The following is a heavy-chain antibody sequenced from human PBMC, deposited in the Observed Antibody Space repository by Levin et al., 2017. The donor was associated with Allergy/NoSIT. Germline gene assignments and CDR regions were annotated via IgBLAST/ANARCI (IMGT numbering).Heavy chain of an antibody. Sequence: SETLSLTCTVSGGSVNSGKYYWSWVRQPPGKGLEWIGDIYNSGSTRNNPSLNSRVTISVDTSKNQFSLNLSSVTAADTAAYFCARGLQQLFPFDYWGQGTLVTVSS. D-gene: IGHD6-13*01. CDR3: ARGLQQLFPFDY. J-gene: IGHJ4*02. CDR1: GGSVNSGKYY. CDR2: IYNSGST. V-gene: IGHV4-61*01.